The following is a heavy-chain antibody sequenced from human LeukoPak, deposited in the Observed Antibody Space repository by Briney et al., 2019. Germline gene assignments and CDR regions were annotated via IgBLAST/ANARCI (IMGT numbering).Heavy chain of an antibody. J-gene: IGHJ6*03. CDR2: INPSGGST. CDR1: GYTFSDYS. V-gene: IGHV1-46*01. Sequence: ASVKVSCKTSGYTFSDYSIHWVRQAPGQGLEWMGIINPSGGSTSYAQKFQGRVTMTRDMSTSTVYMELSSLRSEDTAVYYCARGRYQLLVYYYYMDVWGKGTTVTVSS. CDR3: ARGRYQLLVYYYYMDV. D-gene: IGHD2-2*01.